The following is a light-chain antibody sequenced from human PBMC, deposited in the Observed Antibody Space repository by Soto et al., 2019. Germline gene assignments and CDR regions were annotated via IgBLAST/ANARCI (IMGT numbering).Light chain of an antibody. J-gene: IGLJ1*01. CDR2: EVS. Sequence: QSALTQPPSLSGSPGQSVTSSCTGTSSDVGSYNRVSWYQQPPGTAPKLMIYEVSNRPSGVPDRFSGSKSGNTASLTTSGLQAEDEADYYCSSYTSSSTYVFGTGTKVTVL. CDR3: SSYTSSSTYV. CDR1: SSDVGSYNR. V-gene: IGLV2-18*03.